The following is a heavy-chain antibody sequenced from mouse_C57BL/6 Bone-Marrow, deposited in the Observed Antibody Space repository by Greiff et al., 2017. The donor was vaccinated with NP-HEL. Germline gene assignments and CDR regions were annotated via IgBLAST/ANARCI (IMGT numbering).Heavy chain of an antibody. D-gene: IGHD1-1*01. V-gene: IGHV1-26*01. CDR3: ARDYYGSSPYWYFDV. CDR2: INPNNGGT. Sequence: VQLQQSGPELVKPGASVKISCKASGYTFTDYCMNWVKQSHGKSLEWIGDINPNNGGTSYNQKFKGKATLTVDKSSSTAYMELRSLTSEDSAVYYCARDYYGSSPYWYFDVWGTGTTVTVSS. CDR1: GYTFTDYC. J-gene: IGHJ1*03.